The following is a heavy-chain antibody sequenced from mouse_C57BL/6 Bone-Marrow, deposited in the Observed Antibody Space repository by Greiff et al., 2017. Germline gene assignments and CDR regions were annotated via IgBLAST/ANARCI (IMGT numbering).Heavy chain of an antibody. J-gene: IGHJ2*01. CDR2: IDPENGDT. D-gene: IGHD1-1*01. V-gene: IGHV14-4*01. CDR3: MGDYYGSSYGFDY. CDR1: GFNIKDDY. Sequence: EVQVVESGAELVRPGASVKLSCTASGFNIKDDYMHWVKQRPEQGLEWIGWIDPENGDTEYASKFQGKATITADTSSNTAYLQLSSLTSEDTAVYYCMGDYYGSSYGFDYWGQGTTLTVSS.